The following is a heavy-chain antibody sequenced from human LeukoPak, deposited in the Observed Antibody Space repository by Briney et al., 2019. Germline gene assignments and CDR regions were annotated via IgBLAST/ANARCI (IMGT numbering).Heavy chain of an antibody. Sequence: HPGRSLRLSCAASGFTFSSYAMSWVRQAPGKGLEWVSAISGSGGSTYYADSVKGRFTISRDNSKNTLYLQMNSLRAEDTAVYYCAKPSHSSSWYYYYGMDVWGQGTTVTVSS. D-gene: IGHD6-13*01. J-gene: IGHJ6*02. V-gene: IGHV3-23*01. CDR3: AKPSHSSSWYYYYGMDV. CDR2: ISGSGGST. CDR1: GFTFSSYA.